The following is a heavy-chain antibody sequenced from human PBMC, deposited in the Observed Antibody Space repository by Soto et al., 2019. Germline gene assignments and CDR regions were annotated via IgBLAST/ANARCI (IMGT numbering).Heavy chain of an antibody. D-gene: IGHD3-16*02. CDR2: INAGNGNT. J-gene: IGHJ4*02. V-gene: IGHV1-3*01. CDR3: ARESNDYVWGSYRRKFDY. CDR1: GYTFISYT. Sequence: GASVKVSCKASGYTFISYTIHWVRQAPGQRLEWMGWINAGNGNTEYSQKFQGRVTITRDTSASTAYMEQSSLRSEDTAVYYCARESNDYVWGSYRRKFDYWGQGTLVTVSS.